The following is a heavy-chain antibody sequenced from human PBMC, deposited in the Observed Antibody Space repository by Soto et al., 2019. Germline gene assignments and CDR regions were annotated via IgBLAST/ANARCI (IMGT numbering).Heavy chain of an antibody. J-gene: IGHJ5*02. V-gene: IGHV1-69*02. CDR1: GGTFSSYT. CDR2: IIPILGIA. D-gene: IGHD6-13*01. CDR3: VRSRYVAAAGTNWFDP. Sequence: SVKVSCKASGGTFSSYTISWVRQAPGKGLEWMGRIIPILGIANYAQKFQVRVTITADKSTITAYMELSSLRSEDTAVYYCVRSRYVAAAGTNWFDPWSQGTLVTVSS.